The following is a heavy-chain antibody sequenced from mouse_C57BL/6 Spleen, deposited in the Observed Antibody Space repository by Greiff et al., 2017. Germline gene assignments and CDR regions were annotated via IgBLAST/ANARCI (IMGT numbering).Heavy chain of an antibody. CDR2: IDPSDSYT. CDR3: ARRVGYGNYLYYFDY. D-gene: IGHD2-1*01. V-gene: IGHV1-69*01. J-gene: IGHJ2*01. Sequence: QVQLQQPGAELVMPGASVKLSCKASGYTFTSYWMHWVKQRPGQGLEWIGEIDPSDSYTNYNQKFKGKSTLTVDKSSSTAYMQLSSLTSEDSAVYYCARRVGYGNYLYYFDYWGQGTTLTVAS. CDR1: GYTFTSYW.